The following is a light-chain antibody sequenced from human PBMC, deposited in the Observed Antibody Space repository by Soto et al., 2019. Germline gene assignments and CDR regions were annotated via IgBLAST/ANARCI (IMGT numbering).Light chain of an antibody. CDR1: SRDVGGYNY. J-gene: IGLJ3*02. Sequence: QPASVSGSPGQSITISCTGTSRDVGGYNYVSWYQQHQGKAPKLMIYEVINRPLGGSNRFSDSKSGNTASLTISGLQAEDEPDYYCSSYTSSSTFWVFGGGTKLTV. CDR3: SSYTSSSTFWV. CDR2: EVI. V-gene: IGLV2-14*03.